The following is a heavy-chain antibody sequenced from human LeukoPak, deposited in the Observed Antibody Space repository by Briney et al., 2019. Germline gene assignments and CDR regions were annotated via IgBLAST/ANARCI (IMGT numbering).Heavy chain of an antibody. CDR3: VRGGRRHDSSAYTESPDY. J-gene: IGHJ4*02. V-gene: IGHV3-7*01. D-gene: IGHD3-22*01. CDR1: GLEESNVQW. Sequence: GGSLRLSCVASGLEESNVQWMSWVRQAPGKGLEWVANTKVDGSERYYVDSVKGRFTISRDNAKNSVYLQMDSLRAEDTAVYYCVRGGRRHDSSAYTESPDYWGQGTPVTVSS. CDR2: TKVDGSER.